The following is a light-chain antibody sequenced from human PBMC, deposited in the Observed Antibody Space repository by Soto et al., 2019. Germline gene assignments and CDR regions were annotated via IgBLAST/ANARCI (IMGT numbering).Light chain of an antibody. CDR2: KAS. V-gene: IGKV1-5*03. CDR3: QQYNRYPWT. J-gene: IGKJ1*01. Sequence: DIPMTQSPSTLSASIGDRVTIICRASESVKSWLAWYQQKPGKAPKFLIYKASSLESGVPSRFSGSGSGTEFTLTISSLQPDDFATYYCQQYNRYPWTFAQGTKVDIK. CDR1: ESVKSW.